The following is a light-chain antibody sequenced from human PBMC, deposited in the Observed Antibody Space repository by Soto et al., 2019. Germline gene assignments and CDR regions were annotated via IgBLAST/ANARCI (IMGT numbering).Light chain of an antibody. CDR1: QSVXGN. V-gene: IGKV3-15*01. CDR2: GVS. Sequence: IVVTQCPSTLSVAPAETATLSCRASQSVXGNFGWYQGKPGQPPRLLXYGVSTRARGVPARLSGSGSETDVSLTISSREPDDFDVYFSQRYGSTTPTFGQGTKVDIK. J-gene: IGKJ1*01. CDR3: QRYGSTTPT.